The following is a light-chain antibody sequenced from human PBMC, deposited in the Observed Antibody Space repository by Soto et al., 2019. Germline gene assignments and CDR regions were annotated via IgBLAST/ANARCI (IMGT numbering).Light chain of an antibody. CDR3: QAWDSHTGV. CDR1: KLGDKY. V-gene: IGLV3-1*01. Sequence: SYELTQPPSVSVSPGQTASITCSGDKLGDKYASWYQQKPGRSPLLVIFQDTERPSGIPERFSASNSGNTATLTISGAQALEEADYYCQAWDSHTGVFGGGTKLTVL. CDR2: QDT. J-gene: IGLJ3*02.